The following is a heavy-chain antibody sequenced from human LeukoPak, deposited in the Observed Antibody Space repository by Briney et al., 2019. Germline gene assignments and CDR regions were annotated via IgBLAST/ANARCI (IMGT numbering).Heavy chain of an antibody. Sequence: GGSLRLSCAASGFIFSSYEMNWVRQAPGKGLEWVSYISSSGSTIYYADSVKGRFTISRDNAKNSLYLQMNSLRAEDTAVYYCAELGITMIGGVWGKGTTVIISS. CDR1: GFIFSSYE. CDR2: ISSSGSTI. J-gene: IGHJ6*04. D-gene: IGHD3-10*02. CDR3: AELGITMIGGV. V-gene: IGHV3-48*03.